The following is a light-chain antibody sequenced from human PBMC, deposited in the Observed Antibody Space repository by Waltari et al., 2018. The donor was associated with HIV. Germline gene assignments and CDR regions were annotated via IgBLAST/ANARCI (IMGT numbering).Light chain of an antibody. J-gene: IGKJ4*01. CDR2: WAS. CDR3: QQYFKIGPT. V-gene: IGKV4-1*01. Sequence: DIVMTQSPDSLAVSLGERATVNCRSSRTVFYNSTHQNFLAWYQQNPGQSPKLLFDWASPRASGVPDRFSGSGSGTDFSLTIISLQADDVAVYYCQQYFKIGPTFGGGTKVEIK. CDR1: RTVFYNSTHQNF.